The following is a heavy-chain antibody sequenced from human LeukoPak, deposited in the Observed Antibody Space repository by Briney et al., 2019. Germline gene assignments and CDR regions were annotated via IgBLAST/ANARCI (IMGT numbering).Heavy chain of an antibody. V-gene: IGHV3-7*01. D-gene: IGHD3-10*01. CDR1: GFSFSRFW. Sequence: GGSLRLSCVASGFSFSRFWMSWARQAPGRGLEWVANINADGSETNFVDSVKGRFTISRDNTQRSVYLQMNSLRADDTAVYFCSNGGRLDNWGKGTLVTVSS. CDR2: INADGSET. CDR3: SNGGRLDN. J-gene: IGHJ4*02.